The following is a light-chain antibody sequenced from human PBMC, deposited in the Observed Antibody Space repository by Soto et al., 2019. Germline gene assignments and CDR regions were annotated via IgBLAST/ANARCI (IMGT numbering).Light chain of an antibody. CDR2: GAS. CDR3: QQYNNWPPGT. V-gene: IGKV3-15*01. CDR1: QSVSSN. J-gene: IGKJ2*01. Sequence: EIVMTQSPATLSVSPGERATLSCRASQSVSSNLAWYQQKPGQAPRLLIYGASARATGIPARFSGSGPGTEFTLTISSLQSADFALYYCQQYNNWPPGTFGQGTKLEIK.